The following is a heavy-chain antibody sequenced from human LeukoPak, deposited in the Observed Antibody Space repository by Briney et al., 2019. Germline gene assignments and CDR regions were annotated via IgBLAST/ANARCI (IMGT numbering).Heavy chain of an antibody. CDR1: GFTLSGAW. Sequence: GGSLRLSCAASGFTLSGAWMHWVRQVPGKGLVWVSRINPDGTDIRYAASVKGRFTISRDDAKNTLFLHVNSLRVEDTAVYYCARVFGPGLDEYFHLWGQGTLVTVSS. CDR2: INPDGTDI. D-gene: IGHD3-10*01. V-gene: IGHV3-74*01. CDR3: ARVFGPGLDEYFHL. J-gene: IGHJ1*01.